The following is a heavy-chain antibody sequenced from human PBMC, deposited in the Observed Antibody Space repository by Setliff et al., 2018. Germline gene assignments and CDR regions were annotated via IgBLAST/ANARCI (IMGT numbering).Heavy chain of an antibody. V-gene: IGHV3-48*03. CDR1: GFTFSTYE. CDR2: ISSSGSTI. D-gene: IGHD2-15*01. J-gene: IGHJ4*02. Sequence: GGSLRLSCAASGFTFSTYEMNWVRQAPGKGLEWVSYISSSGSTIYYVDSVKGRFTISRDNAKNSLYLQMNSLRAEDTAVYYCARDPGDYGGNPLDYWGQGTLVTVSS. CDR3: ARDPGDYGGNPLDY.